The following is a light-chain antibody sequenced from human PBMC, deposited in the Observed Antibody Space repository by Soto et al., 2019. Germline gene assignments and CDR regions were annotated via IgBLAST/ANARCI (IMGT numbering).Light chain of an antibody. CDR3: QQYDTYSGT. V-gene: IGKV1-5*03. Sequence: DIQMTQSPSSLSASVGDRVTITCRASQIINTWLAWYQQKPGKAPKLLIYRASNLVNGVPSRFSARGSGTEYTLTISSLQPDDISIYYCQQYDTYSGTFGPGTKVDL. J-gene: IGKJ3*01. CDR2: RAS. CDR1: QIINTW.